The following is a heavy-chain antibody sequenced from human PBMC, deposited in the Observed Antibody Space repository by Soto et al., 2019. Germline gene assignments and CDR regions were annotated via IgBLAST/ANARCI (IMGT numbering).Heavy chain of an antibody. D-gene: IGHD2-15*01. CDR1: GFTFSSYA. Sequence: GGSLRLSCAASGFTFSSYAMHWVRQAPGKGLEWVAVISYDGSNKYYADSVKGRFTISRDNSKNTLYLQMNSLRAEDTAVYYCAREEGYCSGGSCRVSRTEYFQHWGQGTLVTVSS. CDR3: AREEGYCSGGSCRVSRTEYFQH. V-gene: IGHV3-30-3*01. CDR2: ISYDGSNK. J-gene: IGHJ1*01.